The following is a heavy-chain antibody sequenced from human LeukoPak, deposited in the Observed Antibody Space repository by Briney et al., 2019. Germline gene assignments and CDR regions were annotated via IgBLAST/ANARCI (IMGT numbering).Heavy chain of an antibody. CDR3: TRDEGTVTTAY. CDR2: ISSKAYGWTT. Sequence: PGGSLRLTCTASGFTFGYYVINWVRQARGKGLAGVGFISSKAYGWTTEYAASVKGRVTISRDDSNSISYLQMNSLKTEDTAVYYCTRDEGTVTTAYWGQGTLVTVSS. CDR1: GFTFGYYV. D-gene: IGHD4-17*01. J-gene: IGHJ4*01. V-gene: IGHV3-49*04.